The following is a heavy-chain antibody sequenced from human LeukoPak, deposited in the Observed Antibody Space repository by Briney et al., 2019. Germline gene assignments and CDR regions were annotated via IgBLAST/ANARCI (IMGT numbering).Heavy chain of an antibody. CDR3: ARDRAALTYKNDY. CDR2: INPNSGGT. J-gene: IGHJ4*02. V-gene: IGHV1-2*02. CDR1: GYTFTGYY. D-gene: IGHD6-6*01. Sequence: ASVKVSCKSSGYTFTGYYMHWVRQAPGQGLEWMGWINPNSGGTNYAQKFQGRVTMTTGTSTSTAYMELRSLRSDDTAVYYCARDRAALTYKNDYWGQGTLVTVSS.